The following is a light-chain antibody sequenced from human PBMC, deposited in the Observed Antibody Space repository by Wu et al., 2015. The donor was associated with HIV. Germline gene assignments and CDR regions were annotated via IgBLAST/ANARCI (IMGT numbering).Light chain of an antibody. V-gene: IGKV3-20*01. J-gene: IGKJ1*01. CDR3: QQYGNSWT. CDR1: QSVSSNY. CDR2: GAS. Sequence: EIVLTQSPGTLSLSPGERATLSCRASQSVSSNYLAWYQQKPGQAPRFLIYGASSRATGIPDRFSGSGSGTDFTLTISRLEPGDFAVYYCQQYGNSWTFGQGTKVEVK.